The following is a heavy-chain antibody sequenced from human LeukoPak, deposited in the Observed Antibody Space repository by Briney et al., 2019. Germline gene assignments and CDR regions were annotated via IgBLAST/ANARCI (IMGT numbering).Heavy chain of an antibody. J-gene: IGHJ6*02. CDR1: GFSFTSHG. D-gene: IGHD5-18*01. V-gene: IGHV3-33*01. Sequence: GGSLRLSCAASGFSFTSHGMHWVRQAPGKGLEWVAVIWFDASYQHYADSVRGRFTISRDNSKNTVYLQMNSLRAEDTAVYYCARETYSLADVWGHGTTVTVSS. CDR3: ARETYSLADV. CDR2: IWFDASYQ.